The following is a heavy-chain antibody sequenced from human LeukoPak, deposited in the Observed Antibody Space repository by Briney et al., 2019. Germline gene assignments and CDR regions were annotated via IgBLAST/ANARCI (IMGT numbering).Heavy chain of an antibody. J-gene: IGHJ3*02. D-gene: IGHD3-22*01. CDR1: GYTFTSYG. V-gene: IGHV1-18*01. CDR2: ISAYNGNT. CDR3: ARGDRYYDSSGYYYSPEKNAFDI. Sequence: ASVKVSCKASGYTFTSYGISWVRQAPGQGLEWMGWISAYNGNTNYAQKPQGRVTMTTDTSTSTAYMELRSLRSDDTAVYYCARGDRYYDSSGYYYSPEKNAFDIWGQGTMVTVSS.